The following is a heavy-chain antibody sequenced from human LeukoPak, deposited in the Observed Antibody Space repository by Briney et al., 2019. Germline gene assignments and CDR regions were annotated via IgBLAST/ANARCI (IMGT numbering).Heavy chain of an antibody. V-gene: IGHV3-11*06. CDR1: ELTFSDYD. CDR2: IRSSSGYT. Sequence: GGSLRLSCAASELTFSDYDMNWIRQAPGKGLEWVSFIRSSSGYTNYADSVKGRFTVSRDNAKKSLYLQMNSLRAEDTAVYYCARDWALDSWGQGTLVTVSS. D-gene: IGHD3-16*01. CDR3: ARDWALDS. J-gene: IGHJ4*02.